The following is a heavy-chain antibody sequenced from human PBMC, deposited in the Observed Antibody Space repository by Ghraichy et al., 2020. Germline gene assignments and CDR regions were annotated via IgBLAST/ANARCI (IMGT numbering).Heavy chain of an antibody. J-gene: IGHJ4*02. CDR3: ARRHPSSSLSFDY. CDR1: GFTFSSYN. D-gene: IGHD6-6*01. V-gene: IGHV3-48*02. CDR2: ISSSSSTI. Sequence: GGSLRLSCAASGFTFSSYNMNWVRQAPGKGLEWVSYISSSSSTIYYADSVKGRFTISRDNARDSVFLQMNSLRDEDTAVYYCARRHPSSSLSFDYWGQGTLVTVSS.